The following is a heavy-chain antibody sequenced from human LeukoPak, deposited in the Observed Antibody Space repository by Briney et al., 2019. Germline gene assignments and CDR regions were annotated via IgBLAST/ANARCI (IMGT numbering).Heavy chain of an antibody. Sequence: GGSLRLSCAASGFTFSSYSMNWVRQAPGKGLEWVSFISSSSNYIYYADSVKGRFTISRDNAKSSLFLQMNSLRAEDTAVYFCARHGIAVAGTPNGMDVWGQGTTVTVSS. D-gene: IGHD6-19*01. CDR2: ISSSSNYI. V-gene: IGHV3-21*01. CDR3: ARHGIAVAGTPNGMDV. CDR1: GFTFSSYS. J-gene: IGHJ6*02.